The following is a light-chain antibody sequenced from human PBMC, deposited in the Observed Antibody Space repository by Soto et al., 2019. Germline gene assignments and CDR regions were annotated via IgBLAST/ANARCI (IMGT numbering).Light chain of an antibody. CDR3: QQYNSYSRT. V-gene: IGKV1-5*03. Sequence: DIQMTQSPSTLSASVGDRVTITCRASQSISSWLAWYQQKPGKAPKLLIYKASSLESGVPSSFSGSGSGTEFTLTISSLQPDDFATYYCQQYNSYSRTFGKGTKVEIK. CDR2: KAS. J-gene: IGKJ1*01. CDR1: QSISSW.